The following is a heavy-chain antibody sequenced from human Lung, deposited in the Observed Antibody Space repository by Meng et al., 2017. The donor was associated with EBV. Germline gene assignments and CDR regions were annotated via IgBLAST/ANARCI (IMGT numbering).Heavy chain of an antibody. D-gene: IGHD5-18*01. CDR2: IYYSGST. Sequence: VQPQESGPGLVKPSQTPSPTCTVSGGSISSGDYYWSWIRQPPGKGLEWIGYIYYSGSTYYNPSLKSRVTISVDMSMTRFSLKLTSVTAADTAMYYCARDRGYLYPSDFWGRGTLVTVSS. V-gene: IGHV4-30-4*01. CDR3: ARDRGYLYPSDF. CDR1: GGSISSGDYY. J-gene: IGHJ4*02.